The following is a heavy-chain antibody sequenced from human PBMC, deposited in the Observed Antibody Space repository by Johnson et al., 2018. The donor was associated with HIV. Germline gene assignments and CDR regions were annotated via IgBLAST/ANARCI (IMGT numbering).Heavy chain of an antibody. J-gene: IGHJ3*01. CDR2: IKQDGSEK. V-gene: IGHV3-7*05. CDR3: ARDRGAARDAFDF. CDR1: GFTFGNYW. D-gene: IGHD6-6*01. Sequence: VQLVESGGGLVQPGGSLRLSCAASGFTFGNYWMSWVRQAPGKGLEWVANIKQDGSEKYYVDSVKGRFTISRDNAKNSLYLQMNSLRAEDTAVYYCARDRGAARDAFDFWGQGTMVTVSS.